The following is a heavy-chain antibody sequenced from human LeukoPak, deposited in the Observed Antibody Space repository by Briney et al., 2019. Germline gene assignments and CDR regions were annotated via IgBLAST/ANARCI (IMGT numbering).Heavy chain of an antibody. CDR1: GFTFSSYA. Sequence: GGSLRLSCAASGFTFSSYAMSWVRQAPGKGLEWVSAISGSGGSTYYADSVKGRFTISRDNAKNSLYLQMNSLRAEDTAVYYCARGGIAVAGTLGNWFDPWGQGTLVTVSS. D-gene: IGHD6-19*01. V-gene: IGHV3-23*01. CDR2: ISGSGGST. CDR3: ARGGIAVAGTLGNWFDP. J-gene: IGHJ5*02.